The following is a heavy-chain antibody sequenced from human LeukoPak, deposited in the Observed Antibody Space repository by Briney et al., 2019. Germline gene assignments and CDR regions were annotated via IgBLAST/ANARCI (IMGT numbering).Heavy chain of an antibody. CDR1: GGSISSSSYF. J-gene: IGHJ4*02. Sequence: SETLSLTCTVSGGSISSSSYFWGWIRQPPGKGLEWIGSIFYSGSTYYNPSLNSRVTISIDTSKNQFSLRLSSVTAADTAVYYCARQMNTVTADYWGQGTLVAVSS. CDR3: ARQMNTVTADY. V-gene: IGHV4-39*01. D-gene: IGHD4-17*01. CDR2: IFYSGST.